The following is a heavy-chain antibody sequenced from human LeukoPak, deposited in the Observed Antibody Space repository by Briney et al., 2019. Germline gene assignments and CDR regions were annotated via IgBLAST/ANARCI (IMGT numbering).Heavy chain of an antibody. V-gene: IGHV6-1*01. D-gene: IGHD3-10*01. Sequence: SQTLSLTCAISGDSVSNNTAGWNWFRQSPSRGLEWLGRTYYRSKWYNDYAVSVKGRITVNPDTSKNQFSLKLSSVTAADTAVYYCARDRSELWGSWSDPWGQGTLVTVSS. CDR1: GDSVSNNTAG. CDR2: TYYRSKWYN. J-gene: IGHJ5*02. CDR3: ARDRSELWGSWSDP.